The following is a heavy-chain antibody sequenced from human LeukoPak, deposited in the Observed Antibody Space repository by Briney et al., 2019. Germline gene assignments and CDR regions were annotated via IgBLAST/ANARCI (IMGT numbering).Heavy chain of an antibody. CDR3: AKADVSVSGWVSD. J-gene: IGHJ4*02. D-gene: IGHD5/OR15-5a*01. CDR2: ISWNSGSI. Sequence: PGRSLRLSCAASGFTFDDYAMHWVRQAPGKGLEWVSGISWNSGSIGYADSVKGRFTISRDNAKNSLYLQMNSLRAEAMALYYCAKADVSVSGWVSDWGQGTLVTVSS. CDR1: GFTFDDYA. V-gene: IGHV3-9*03.